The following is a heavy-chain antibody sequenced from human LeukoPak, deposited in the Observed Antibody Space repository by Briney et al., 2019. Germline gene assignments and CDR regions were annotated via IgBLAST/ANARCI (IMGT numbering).Heavy chain of an antibody. Sequence: GGSLRLSCAASGFTFSSYSMNWVRQAPGKGLEWVSSISSSSSYIYYADSVKGRFTISRDNAKNSLYLQMNSLRSDDTAVYYCASSTYVAAAGIVYWGQGTLVTVSS. D-gene: IGHD6-13*01. CDR3: ASSTYVAAAGIVY. CDR1: GFTFSSYS. J-gene: IGHJ4*02. CDR2: ISSSSSYI. V-gene: IGHV3-21*04.